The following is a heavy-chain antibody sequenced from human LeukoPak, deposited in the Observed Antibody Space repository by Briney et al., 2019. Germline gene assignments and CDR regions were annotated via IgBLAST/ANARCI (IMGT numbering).Heavy chain of an antibody. CDR2: IIPTFDVA. D-gene: IGHD3-16*02. CDR3: AREGVYSPDPSSYHRHAFDV. J-gene: IGHJ3*01. CDR1: GDNFNSYV. V-gene: IGHV1-69*04. Sequence: ASVTVSCKASGDNFNSYVITWVRQAPGQGLEWMGRIIPTFDVANFAQIFKGRVTITADKSTNTAHLELSSLRSEDTAVYYCAREGVYSPDPSSYHRHAFDVWGKGTVVIVSS.